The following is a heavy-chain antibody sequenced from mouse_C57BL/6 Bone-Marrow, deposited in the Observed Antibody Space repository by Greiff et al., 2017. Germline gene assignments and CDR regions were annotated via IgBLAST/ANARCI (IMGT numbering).Heavy chain of an antibody. CDR1: GYTFTSYT. CDR2: INPSCGYT. CDR3: ARRRKLGRGYAMDY. D-gene: IGHD4-1*01. J-gene: IGHJ4*01. V-gene: IGHV1-4*01. Sequence: VQLQESGAELARPGASVKMSCKASGYTFTSYTMHWVKQRPGQGLEWIGYINPSCGYTKYNQKFKDKATLTADKSSSTAYMQLSSLTSEDSAVYYCARRRKLGRGYAMDYWGQGTSVTVSS.